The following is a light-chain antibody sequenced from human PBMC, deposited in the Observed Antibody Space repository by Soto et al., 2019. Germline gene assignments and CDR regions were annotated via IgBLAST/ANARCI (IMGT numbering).Light chain of an antibody. J-gene: IGLJ2*01. CDR1: SSDVGGYDY. CDR3: SSYTTSTTI. V-gene: IGLV2-14*01. CDR2: EVS. Sequence: QSALTQPASVSGSPGQSITISCTGTSSDVGGYDYVSWYQQHPGKAPKLMIYEVSNRPSGVSNRFSGSKSGNTASLTISGLLAEDEADYYCSSYTTSTTIFGGGTKLNVL.